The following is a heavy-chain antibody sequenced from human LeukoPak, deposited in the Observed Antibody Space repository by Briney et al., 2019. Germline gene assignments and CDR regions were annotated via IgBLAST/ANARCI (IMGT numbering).Heavy chain of an antibody. Sequence: GGSLRLSCAASGFTLSNYGMHWVRQAPGKGLQWVAVIWYDGTNKQYVDSVKGRFTISRDNSENTLYLQMNSLRDGDTAVYYCARESSLTGAYFDWWGQGTLVTASS. CDR1: GFTLSNYG. D-gene: IGHD3-10*01. CDR2: IWYDGTNK. CDR3: ARESSLTGAYFDW. V-gene: IGHV3-33*01. J-gene: IGHJ4*02.